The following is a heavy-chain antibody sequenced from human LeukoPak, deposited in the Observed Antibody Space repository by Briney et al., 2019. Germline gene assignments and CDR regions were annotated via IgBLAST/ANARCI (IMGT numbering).Heavy chain of an antibody. J-gene: IGHJ6*03. Sequence: GGSLRLSCAASGFTFDDYAMHWVRQAPGKGLEWVSGISWNSFTIGYADSVKGRFTISRDNAKNSLYLQMNSLRVEDTALYYCAKDIGRVDIASTYMDVWGKGTTVTISS. CDR3: AKDIGRVDIASTYMDV. CDR1: GFTFDDYA. CDR2: ISWNSFTI. V-gene: IGHV3-9*01. D-gene: IGHD5-18*01.